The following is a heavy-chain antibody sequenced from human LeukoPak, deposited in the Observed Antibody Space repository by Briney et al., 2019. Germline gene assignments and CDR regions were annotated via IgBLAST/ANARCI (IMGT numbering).Heavy chain of an antibody. Sequence: ETLSLTCTVSGGSISSDSWSWIRQPPGKALEWLAHIFSNDEKSYSTSLKSRLTISKDTSKSQVVLTMTNMDPVDTATYYCARASSWYEGDLDYWGQGTLVTVSS. CDR1: GGSISSDS. CDR2: IFSNDEK. CDR3: ARASSWYEGDLDY. D-gene: IGHD6-13*01. J-gene: IGHJ4*02. V-gene: IGHV2-26*01.